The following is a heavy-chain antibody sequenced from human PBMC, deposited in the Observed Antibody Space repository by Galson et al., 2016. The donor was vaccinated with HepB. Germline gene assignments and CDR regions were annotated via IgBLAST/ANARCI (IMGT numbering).Heavy chain of an antibody. Sequence: SLRLSCAASGFSLSSYWMSWVRQAPGKGLEWVANVKYDGSEKYYVDSVKGRFTISRDNAKNSVFLQMSSLRAEDTALYYCVSFGDWDYYGLDVWGKGTTVTVSS. CDR1: GFSLSSYW. CDR2: VKYDGSEK. V-gene: IGHV3-7*01. CDR3: VSFGDWDYYGLDV. D-gene: IGHD3-16*01. J-gene: IGHJ6*04.